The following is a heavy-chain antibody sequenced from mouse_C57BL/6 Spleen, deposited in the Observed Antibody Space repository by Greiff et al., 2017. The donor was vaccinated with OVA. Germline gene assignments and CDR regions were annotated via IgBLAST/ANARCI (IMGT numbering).Heavy chain of an antibody. CDR2: IYPGSGNT. D-gene: IGHD3-2*02. CDR3: ARDSSGPPYAMDY. J-gene: IGHJ4*01. CDR1: GYTFTDYY. V-gene: IGHV1-76*01. Sequence: QVTLKESGAELVRPGASVKLSCKASGYTFTDYYINWVKQRPGQGLEWIARIYPGSGNTYYNEKFKGKATLTAEKSSSTAYMQLSSLTSEDSAVYFCARDSSGPPYAMDYWGQGTSVTVSS.